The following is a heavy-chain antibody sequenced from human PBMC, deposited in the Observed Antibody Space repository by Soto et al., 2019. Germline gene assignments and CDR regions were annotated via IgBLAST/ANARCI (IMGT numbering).Heavy chain of an antibody. D-gene: IGHD2-15*01. J-gene: IGHJ4*02. CDR2: ISNNGANT. V-gene: IGHV3-64*01. CDR1: GFTFSNYE. CDR3: ATALEDIVVVVAGGEDTKPNDY. Sequence: GGSLRLSCAASGFTFSNYEMHWVRQAPGKGLEYVSGISNNGANTDYAKSVKGRFTISRDNSENTLYLQMNSLRAEDMAVYYCATALEDIVVVVAGGEDTKPNDYWGQGTLVTVSS.